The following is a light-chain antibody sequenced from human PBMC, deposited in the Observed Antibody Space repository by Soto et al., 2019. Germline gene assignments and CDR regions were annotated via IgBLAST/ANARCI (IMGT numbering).Light chain of an antibody. CDR2: DAS. Sequence: EIVLTQSPATLSLSPGAVATLSCRASQSVTTYLAWYQHKPGQAPRLLISDASDRAAGVPARFNGPGSGTDFTLTIGGLEPEDSAVYYCQQRSTWPLQTFGRGTKVEI. CDR1: QSVTTY. V-gene: IGKV3-11*01. J-gene: IGKJ1*01. CDR3: QQRSTWPLQT.